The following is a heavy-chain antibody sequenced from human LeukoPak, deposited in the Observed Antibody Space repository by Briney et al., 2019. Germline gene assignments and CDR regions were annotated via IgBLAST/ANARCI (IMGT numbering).Heavy chain of an antibody. D-gene: IGHD3-16*02. CDR2: ISGSGGST. V-gene: IGHV3-23*01. CDR1: GFTFSSYA. CDR3: ARVPDCVWGSYRYSLAYYFDY. J-gene: IGHJ4*02. Sequence: GGSLRLSCAASGFTFSSYAMSWVRQAPGKGLEWVSAISGSGGSTYYADSVKGRFTISRDNSKNTLYLQMNSLRAEDTAVYYCARVPDCVWGSYRYSLAYYFDYWGQGTLVTVSS.